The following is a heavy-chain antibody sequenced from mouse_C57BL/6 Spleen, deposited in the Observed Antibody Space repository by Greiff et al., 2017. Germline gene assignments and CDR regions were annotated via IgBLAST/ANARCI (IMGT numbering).Heavy chain of an antibody. Sequence: QVQLQQSGAELVRPGASVTLSCKASGYTFTDYEMHWVKQTPVHGLEWIGAIDPETGGTAYNQKFKGKAILAADKSSSTAYMELRSLTSEDSGVYYCARKGPGDYWGQGTSVTVSS. CDR3: ARKGPGDY. CDR1: GYTFTDYE. J-gene: IGHJ4*01. CDR2: IDPETGGT. V-gene: IGHV1-15*01.